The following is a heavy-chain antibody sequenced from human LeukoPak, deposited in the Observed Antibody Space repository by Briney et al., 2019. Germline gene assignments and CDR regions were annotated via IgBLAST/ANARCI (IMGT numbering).Heavy chain of an antibody. Sequence: PSETLSLTCTVSGGSISIYYWSWIRQPPGKGLEWIGYIHFSGSTNYNPSLKSRLTISVDTSKNQFSLRLSSVTAADTAVYYCAREDDYGDYSRAFDIWGQGTRVTVSP. V-gene: IGHV4-59*01. CDR2: IHFSGST. CDR3: AREDDYGDYSRAFDI. CDR1: GGSISIYY. D-gene: IGHD4-17*01. J-gene: IGHJ3*02.